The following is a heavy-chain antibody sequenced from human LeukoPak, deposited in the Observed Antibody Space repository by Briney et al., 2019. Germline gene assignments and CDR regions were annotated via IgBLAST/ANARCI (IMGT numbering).Heavy chain of an antibody. CDR2: IKQDGSEK. J-gene: IGHJ4*02. CDR1: GSTFTRYW. Sequence: PGGSLRLSCAASGSTFTRYWMTWVRQAPGKGLECVANIKQDGSEKHYVDSVKGRFTISRDNAKNSLYLQMNSLRAEDTAVYYCVRTRGGANYGSSSRYYFDYWGQGTLATVSS. V-gene: IGHV3-7*01. D-gene: IGHD3-10*01. CDR3: VRTRGGANYGSSSRYYFDY.